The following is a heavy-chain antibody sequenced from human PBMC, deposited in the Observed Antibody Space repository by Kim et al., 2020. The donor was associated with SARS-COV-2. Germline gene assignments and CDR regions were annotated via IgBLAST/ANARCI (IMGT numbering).Heavy chain of an antibody. J-gene: IGHJ4*02. CDR3: ARDWRKGIAVAGTDFDY. Sequence: GGSLRLSCAASGFTFSSYWMSWVRQAPGKGLEWVANIKQDGSEKYYVDSVKGRFTISRDNAKNSLYLQMNSLRAEDTAVYYCARDWRKGIAVAGTDFDYWGQGTLVTVSS. CDR1: GFTFSSYW. V-gene: IGHV3-7*03. D-gene: IGHD6-19*01. CDR2: IKQDGSEK.